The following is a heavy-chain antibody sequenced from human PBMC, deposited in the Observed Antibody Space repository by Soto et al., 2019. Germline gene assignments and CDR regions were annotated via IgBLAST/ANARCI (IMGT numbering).Heavy chain of an antibody. CDR2: ISSSSSTI. CDR1: GFTFSSYS. J-gene: IGHJ4*02. CDR3: GSGSYYYFDL. Sequence: PGESLKISCAASGFTFSSYSMNWVRQAPGKGLEWVSYISSSSSTIYYADSVKGRFTISRDNAKNSLYLQMNSLRAEDTAVYYYGSGSYYYFDLWGQGTQVTVSS. V-gene: IGHV3-48*01. D-gene: IGHD3-10*01.